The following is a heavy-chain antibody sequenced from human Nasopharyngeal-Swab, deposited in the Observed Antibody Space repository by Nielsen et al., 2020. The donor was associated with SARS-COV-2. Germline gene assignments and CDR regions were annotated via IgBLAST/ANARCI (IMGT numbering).Heavy chain of an antibody. D-gene: IGHD3-22*01. Sequence: WVRQAPGQGLEWMGRINPNSGGTNYAQKFQGRVTMTRDTSISTAYMELSRLRSDDTAVYYCATNDSSGYGYWGQGTLVTVSS. V-gene: IGHV1-2*06. CDR2: INPNSGGT. J-gene: IGHJ4*02. CDR3: ATNDSSGYGY.